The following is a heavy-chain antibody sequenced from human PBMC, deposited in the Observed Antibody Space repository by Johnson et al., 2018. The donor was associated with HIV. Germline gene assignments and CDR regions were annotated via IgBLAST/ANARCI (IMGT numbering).Heavy chain of an antibody. Sequence: VQPVESGGGLVQPGGSLRVSCSASGFTFSRYWMSWVRQAPGKGLEWVANIKQDGSEKYYVDSVKGRFTISRDNAKNSLHLQMNGLRAEDTAVYYCARDRVHGGSYYSGAFDIWGQGTMVTVSS. CDR2: IKQDGSEK. CDR3: ARDRVHGGSYYSGAFDI. D-gene: IGHD1-26*01. CDR1: GFTFSRYW. V-gene: IGHV3-7*05. J-gene: IGHJ3*02.